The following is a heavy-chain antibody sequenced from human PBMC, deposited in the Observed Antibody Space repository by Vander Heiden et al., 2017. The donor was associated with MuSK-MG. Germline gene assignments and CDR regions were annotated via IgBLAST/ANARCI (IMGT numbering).Heavy chain of an antibody. J-gene: IGHJ4*02. D-gene: IGHD4-17*01. V-gene: IGHV3-23*01. Sequence: EVRLLESGGGLVQPGGSLRLSCAASGFTFRNYAMTWVRQAPGRGLEWVSSIGGSSGNTYYPDSVKGRFTISRDNSNNSLYLLLNSLRAEDTAVYYCAKHPHDYGGNPFFDYWGQGTLVTVSS. CDR1: GFTFRNYA. CDR3: AKHPHDYGGNPFFDY. CDR2: IGGSSGNT.